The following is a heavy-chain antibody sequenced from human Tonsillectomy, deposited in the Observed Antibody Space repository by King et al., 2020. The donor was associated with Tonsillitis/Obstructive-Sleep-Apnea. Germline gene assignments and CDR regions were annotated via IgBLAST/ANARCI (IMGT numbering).Heavy chain of an antibody. J-gene: IGHJ4*02. Sequence: QLVQSGGGLVQPGGSLRLSCIASGITFSSYAMSWVRQAPGKGLEWVSTISGGGGSTYYADSVKGRFTISRDNSKNTLYLQMNSLRAEDTAVYYCAKAMVQGIIITIFDYWGQGTLVTVSS. CDR1: GITFSSYA. CDR3: AKAMVQGIIITIFDY. CDR2: ISGGGGST. D-gene: IGHD3-10*01. V-gene: IGHV3-23*04.